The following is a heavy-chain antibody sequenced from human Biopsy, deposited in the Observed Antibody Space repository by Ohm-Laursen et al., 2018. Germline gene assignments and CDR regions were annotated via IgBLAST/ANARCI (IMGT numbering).Heavy chain of an antibody. CDR1: GFTFSDYW. Sequence: GSLRLSCAASGFTFSDYWMGWVRQAPGKGLEWVASIKQDGNEKYYVDSVMGRFTISRDNGKNSLYLQMNSLRAEDTAVYYCARARGSGRLRYHFDYWGQGTLVTVSS. V-gene: IGHV3-7*01. CDR3: ARARGSGRLRYHFDY. D-gene: IGHD1-26*01. CDR2: IKQDGNEK. J-gene: IGHJ4*02.